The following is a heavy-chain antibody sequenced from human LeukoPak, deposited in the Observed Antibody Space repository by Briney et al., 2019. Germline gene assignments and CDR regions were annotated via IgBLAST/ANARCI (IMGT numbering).Heavy chain of an antibody. Sequence: GGSLRLSCAASGFTFSSYSMNWVRQAPGKGLEWVSYISSSSSTIYYADSVKGRFTISRDNAKNSLYLQMNSLRAEDTAVYYCARETSGSYLGDSAFDIWGQGTMVTVSS. D-gene: IGHD1-26*01. J-gene: IGHJ3*02. V-gene: IGHV3-48*01. CDR3: ARETSGSYLGDSAFDI. CDR1: GFTFSSYS. CDR2: ISSSSSTI.